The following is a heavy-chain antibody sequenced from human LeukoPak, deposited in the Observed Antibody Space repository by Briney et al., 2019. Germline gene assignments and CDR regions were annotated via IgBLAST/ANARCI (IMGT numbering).Heavy chain of an antibody. CDR1: GYRFTSYC. V-gene: IGHV5-51*01. CDR2: IYPGDSGP. Sequence: GESLKISFKVSGYRFTSYCIGWVRPMPGKGLEWMGIIYPGDSGPTYSPFFQGQVTISVDKSISTAYLQWSSLQASDTAMYYCGMSGDRVPLQDDVFDVWGQGTMVTVST. J-gene: IGHJ3*01. D-gene: IGHD1-26*01. CDR3: GMSGDRVPLQDDVFDV.